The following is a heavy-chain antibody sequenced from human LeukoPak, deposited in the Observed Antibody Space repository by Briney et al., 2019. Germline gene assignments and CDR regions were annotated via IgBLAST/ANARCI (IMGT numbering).Heavy chain of an antibody. J-gene: IGHJ3*02. V-gene: IGHV1-8*03. CDR3: ARGPFVTIFGVVRAFDI. Sequence: ASVKVSCKASGYTFTSYDINWARQATGQGLEWMGWMNPNSGNTGYAQKFQGRVTITRNTSISTAYMELSSLRSEDTAVYYCARGPFVTIFGVVRAFDIWGQGTMVTVSS. CDR1: GYTFTSYD. CDR2: MNPNSGNT. D-gene: IGHD3-3*01.